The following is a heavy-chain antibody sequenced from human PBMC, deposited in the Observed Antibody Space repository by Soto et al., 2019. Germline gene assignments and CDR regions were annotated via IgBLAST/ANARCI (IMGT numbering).Heavy chain of an antibody. J-gene: IGHJ3*02. V-gene: IGHV4-31*03. Sequence: TLSLTCTVSGGSISSGGYYWSWIRQHPGKGLEWIGYIYYSGSTYYNPSLKSRVTISVDTSKNQFSLKLSSVTAADTAVYYCARAFYDSTLTHAFDIWGQGTMVTVSS. CDR3: ARAFYDSTLTHAFDI. D-gene: IGHD3-22*01. CDR1: GGSISSGGYY. CDR2: IYYSGST.